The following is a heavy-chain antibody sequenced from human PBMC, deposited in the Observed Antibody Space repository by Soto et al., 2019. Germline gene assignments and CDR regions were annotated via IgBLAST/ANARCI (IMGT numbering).Heavy chain of an antibody. CDR2: IYYSGST. CDR1: GGSISSGDYY. D-gene: IGHD3-22*01. CDR3: ARGTEDYDSPPTRYYFDY. J-gene: IGHJ4*02. Sequence: QVQLQESGPGLVKPSQTLSLTCTVSGGSISSGDYYWSWIRQPPGKGLEWIGYIYYSGSTYYNPSLKSRVTISVDTSKNQFSRKLSSVTAADTAVYYCARGTEDYDSPPTRYYFDYWGQGTLVTVSS. V-gene: IGHV4-30-4*01.